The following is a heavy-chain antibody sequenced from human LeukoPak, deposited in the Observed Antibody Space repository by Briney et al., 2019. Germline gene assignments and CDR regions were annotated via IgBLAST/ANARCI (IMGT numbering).Heavy chain of an antibody. D-gene: IGHD3-22*01. Sequence: PSETLSLTCTVSGGSTSSRTYYWGWIRQPPGRGLEWIGSIYYSGSTYYNPSLKSRVTISVDTSKNQFSLKLRSVTAADTAVYYCARRYYYDSSGYYFDFWGQGTLVTVSS. V-gene: IGHV4-39*01. J-gene: IGHJ4*02. CDR1: GGSTSSRTYY. CDR3: ARRYYYDSSGYYFDF. CDR2: IYYSGST.